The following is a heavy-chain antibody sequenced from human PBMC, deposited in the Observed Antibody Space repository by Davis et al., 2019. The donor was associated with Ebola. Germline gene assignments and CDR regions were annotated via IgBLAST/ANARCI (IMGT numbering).Heavy chain of an antibody. J-gene: IGHJ4*02. D-gene: IGHD1-1*01. CDR1: GYTFTNYG. Sequence: SVKVSCQASGYTFTNYGITWVRQVPGQGLEWMGWINPHNGNTNYAQNVQGRVIMTSDTATTTAYMEVGSLRSDDPAVYYCARAQFPTTSDHWGQGTLVTVSS. V-gene: IGHV1-18*04. CDR2: INPHNGNT. CDR3: ARAQFPTTSDH.